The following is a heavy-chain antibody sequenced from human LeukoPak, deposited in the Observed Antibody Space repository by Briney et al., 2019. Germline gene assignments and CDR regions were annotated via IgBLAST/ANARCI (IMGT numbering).Heavy chain of an antibody. J-gene: IGHJ3*02. CDR1: GFTFSSYG. CDR2: IRYDGSNK. CDR3: ARDGPSTVTLDAFDI. V-gene: IGHV3-30*02. D-gene: IGHD4-17*01. Sequence: LAGGSLRLSCAASGFTFSSYGMHWVRQAPGKGLEWVAFIRYDGSNKYYADSVKGRFTISRDNSKNTLYLQMNSLRAEDTAVYYCARDGPSTVTLDAFDIWGQGTMVTVSS.